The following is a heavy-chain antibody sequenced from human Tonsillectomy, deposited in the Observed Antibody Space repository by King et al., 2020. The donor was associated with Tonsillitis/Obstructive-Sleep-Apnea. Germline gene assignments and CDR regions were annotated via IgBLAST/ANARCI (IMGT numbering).Heavy chain of an antibody. Sequence: VKLVESGGGVVQPGRSLRLSCAASGFTFSGYGMHWVRQAPGKGLEWVAVIWYDGSHKYYADSVRGRFTISRENSKNTLYLQMNSLRAGDTAVFYCARDRDYGSGSFDYWGQGTLVTVSS. CDR1: GFTFSGYG. V-gene: IGHV3-33*01. J-gene: IGHJ4*02. CDR3: ARDRDYGSGSFDY. D-gene: IGHD3-10*01. CDR2: IWYDGSHK.